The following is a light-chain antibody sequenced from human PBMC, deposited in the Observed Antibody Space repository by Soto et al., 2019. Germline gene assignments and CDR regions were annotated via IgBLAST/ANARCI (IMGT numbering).Light chain of an antibody. CDR1: QSISSW. CDR2: DAS. Sequence: DIQMTQSPSTLSASVGDRVTITCRASQSISSWLAWYQQKPGKAPKLLIYDASSLESGVPSRFSGSGSGTEFTLTICSLQPDDFATYYCQQYNSLITFGPGTKVDIK. CDR3: QQYNSLIT. V-gene: IGKV1-5*01. J-gene: IGKJ3*01.